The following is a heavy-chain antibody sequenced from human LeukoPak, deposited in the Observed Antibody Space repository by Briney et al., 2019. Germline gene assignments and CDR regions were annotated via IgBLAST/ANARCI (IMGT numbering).Heavy chain of an antibody. D-gene: IGHD6-13*01. CDR1: GYTFTGYY. CDR3: ARYSSSWYSGMDV. Sequence: ASVKVSCKASGYTFTGYYMHWVRQAPGQGLEWMGWINPNSGGTNYAQKFQGRVTMTRDTSISTAYMKLSRLRSDDTAVYYCARYSSSWYSGMDVWGQGTTVTVSS. J-gene: IGHJ6*02. V-gene: IGHV1-2*02. CDR2: INPNSGGT.